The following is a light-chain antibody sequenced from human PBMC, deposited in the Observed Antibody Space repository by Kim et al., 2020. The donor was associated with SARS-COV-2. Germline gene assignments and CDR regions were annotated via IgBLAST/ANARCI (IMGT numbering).Light chain of an antibody. CDR1: QSVSNN. V-gene: IGKV3-15*01. Sequence: VSPGKRATLSCRASQSVSNNLAWYQQKPGQAPRLLVYDASTRATGVPTRISGSGSGTDFTLTINSLQSDDFAVYYCQQYNNWPPYTFGQGTKLEI. CDR2: DAS. CDR3: QQYNNWPPYT. J-gene: IGKJ2*01.